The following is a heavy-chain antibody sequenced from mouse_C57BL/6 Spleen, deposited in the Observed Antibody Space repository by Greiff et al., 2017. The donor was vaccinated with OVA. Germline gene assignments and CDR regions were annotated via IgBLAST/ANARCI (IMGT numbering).Heavy chain of an antibody. J-gene: IGHJ1*03. V-gene: IGHV1-59*01. Sequence: VQLQQPGAELVRPGTSVKLSCKASGYTFTSYWMHWVKQRPGQGLEWIGVIDPSDSYTNYNQKFKGKATLTVDTSSSTAYMQLSSLTSEDSAVYYCARSGTTVVDWYFDVWGTGTTVTVSS. CDR2: IDPSDSYT. CDR1: GYTFTSYW. D-gene: IGHD1-1*01. CDR3: ARSGTTVVDWYFDV.